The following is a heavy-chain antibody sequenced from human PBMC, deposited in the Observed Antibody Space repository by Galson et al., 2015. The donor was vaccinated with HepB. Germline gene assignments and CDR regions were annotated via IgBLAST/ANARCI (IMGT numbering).Heavy chain of an antibody. Sequence: SVKVSCKASGGTFSSYAISWVRQAPGQGLEWMGGIIPIFGTANYAQKFQGRVTITADESTSTAYMELSSLRSEDTAVYYCARDNLGVVVPARYQPGNWFDPWGQGTLVTVSS. J-gene: IGHJ5*02. CDR1: GGTFSSYA. CDR3: ARDNLGVVVPARYQPGNWFDP. V-gene: IGHV1-69*13. CDR2: IIPIFGTA. D-gene: IGHD2-2*01.